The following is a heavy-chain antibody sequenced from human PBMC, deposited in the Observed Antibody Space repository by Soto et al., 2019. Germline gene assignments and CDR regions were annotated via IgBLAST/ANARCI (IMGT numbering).Heavy chain of an antibody. D-gene: IGHD2-21*02. CDR2: ISVHNGNT. V-gene: IGHV1-18*01. J-gene: IGHJ6*02. Sequence: ASVKVSCKASGYSFTSYGISWVRQAPGQGLEWMGWISVHNGNTNYAQKVQGRVTMTTDTSTSTAYMELRSLRSDDTAVYYCARRLTRHLTYYYYGMDVWGQGTTVTASS. CDR1: GYSFTSYG. CDR3: ARRLTRHLTYYYYGMDV.